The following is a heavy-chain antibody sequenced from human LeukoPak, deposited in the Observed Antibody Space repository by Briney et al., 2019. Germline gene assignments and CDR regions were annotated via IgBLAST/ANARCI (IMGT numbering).Heavy chain of an antibody. V-gene: IGHV3-33*01. CDR2: IWYDGSNK. Sequence: GGSLRLSCAASGFTFSSYGMHWVRQAPGKGREWVAVIWYDGSNKYHADSVKGPFTISRDNSKNTLYLQTDSLRAEDTAVYYCAMSRVGRLSQLDYWGQGTLVAVSS. CDR1: GFTFSSYG. CDR3: AMSRVGRLSQLDY. D-gene: IGHD3-10*01. J-gene: IGHJ4*02.